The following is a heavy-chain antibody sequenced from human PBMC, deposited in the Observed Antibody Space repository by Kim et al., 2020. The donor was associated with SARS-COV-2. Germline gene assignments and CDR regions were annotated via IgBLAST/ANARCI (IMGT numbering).Heavy chain of an antibody. CDR1: GYTFTSYD. D-gene: IGHD3-22*01. CDR2: MNPNSGNT. Sequence: ASVKVSCKASGYTFTSYDINWVRQAPGQGLEWMGWMNPNSGNTGYAQKFQGRVTMTRNTSISTAYMELSSLRSEDTAVYYCARGLGITRIFSQSYYMDVWGKGTTVTVSS. J-gene: IGHJ6*03. CDR3: ARGLGITRIFSQSYYMDV. V-gene: IGHV1-8*01.